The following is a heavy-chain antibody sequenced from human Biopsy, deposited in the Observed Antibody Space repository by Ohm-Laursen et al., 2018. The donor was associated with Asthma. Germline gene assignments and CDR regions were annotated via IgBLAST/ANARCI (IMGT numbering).Heavy chain of an antibody. Sequence: SVKVSCKPLGGTFNTYVIGWVRQAPGQGLEWMGGINSVFGTTTYPQKFQDRVTITADGSTSTVYMELSSLRSEDTAVYYCARKAGSCISRTCYSLDFWGQGTLVTDSS. D-gene: IGHD2-2*01. J-gene: IGHJ4*02. CDR3: ARKAGSCISRTCYSLDF. V-gene: IGHV1-69*13. CDR1: GGTFNTYV. CDR2: INSVFGTT.